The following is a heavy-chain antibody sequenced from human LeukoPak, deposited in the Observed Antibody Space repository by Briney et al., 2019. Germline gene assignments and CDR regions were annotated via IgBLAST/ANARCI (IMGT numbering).Heavy chain of an antibody. Sequence: GGSLRLSCAASGLTFDDYGMTWVRQAPGKGLVSVSDINWNGGSIGYADSVKGRFTVSRGNAKNSLYLQMNSLRAEDTALYYCAREKYDSSGYYTDNYYFDYWGQGTLVTVSS. D-gene: IGHD3-22*01. CDR3: AREKYDSSGYYTDNYYFDY. CDR2: INWNGGSI. V-gene: IGHV3-20*04. J-gene: IGHJ4*02. CDR1: GLTFDDYG.